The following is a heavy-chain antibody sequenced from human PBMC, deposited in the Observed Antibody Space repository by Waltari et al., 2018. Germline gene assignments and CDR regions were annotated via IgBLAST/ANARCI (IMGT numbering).Heavy chain of an antibody. CDR3: ARGIRVRVAATEDYFDY. CDR2: INHSGST. D-gene: IGHD2-15*01. V-gene: IGHV4-34*01. CDR1: GGSFSGYY. J-gene: IGHJ4*02. Sequence: QVQLQQWGAGLLKPSETLSLTCAVYGGSFSGYYWSWIRQPPGKGLEWIGEINHSGSTNYNPSLKSRVTISVDTSKNQFSLKLSSVTAADTAVYYCARGIRVRVAATEDYFDYWGQGTLVTVSS.